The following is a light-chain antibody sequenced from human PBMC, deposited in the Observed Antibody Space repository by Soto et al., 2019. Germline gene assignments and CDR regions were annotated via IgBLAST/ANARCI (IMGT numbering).Light chain of an antibody. CDR2: YDD. CDR1: YIGSKS. Sequence: SYELTQPPSVSVAPGQTARITCGGNYIGSKSVHWYQQKPGQAPVLIIYYDDDRPSGIPVRFSGSNSGDTATLTLSRVEAGDEADYYCQVWDSSSDHVVFGGGTKLTVL. CDR3: QVWDSSSDHVV. J-gene: IGLJ2*01. V-gene: IGLV3-21*04.